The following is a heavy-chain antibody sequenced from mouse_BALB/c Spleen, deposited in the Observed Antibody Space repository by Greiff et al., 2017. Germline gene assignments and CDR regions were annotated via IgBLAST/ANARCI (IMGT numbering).Heavy chain of an antibody. D-gene: IGHD2-4*01. CDR1: GFTFSSYA. CDR3: ARGDYGRWDY. J-gene: IGHJ2*01. Sequence: EVKVVESGGGLVKPGGSLKLSCAASGFTFSSYAMSWVRQTPEKRLEWVASISSGGSTYYPDSVKGRFTISRDNARNILYLQMSSLRSEDTAMYYCARGDYGRWDYWGQGTTLTVSS. CDR2: ISSGGST. V-gene: IGHV5-6-5*01.